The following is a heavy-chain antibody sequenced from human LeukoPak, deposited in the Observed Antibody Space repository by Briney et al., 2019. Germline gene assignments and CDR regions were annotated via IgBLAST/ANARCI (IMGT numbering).Heavy chain of an antibody. Sequence: SETLSLTCTVSGDSTSNFYWNWIRQSPGKGLEWIGNIHYSGSSVYNPSLKSRGTISIDTSRRQFFLKLNSLTAAATAVYFCALAPNSNWFDFWGPGTLVTVSS. J-gene: IGHJ5*01. D-gene: IGHD2-8*01. CDR3: ALAPNSNWFDF. CDR1: GDSTSNFY. V-gene: IGHV4-59*03. CDR2: IHYSGSS.